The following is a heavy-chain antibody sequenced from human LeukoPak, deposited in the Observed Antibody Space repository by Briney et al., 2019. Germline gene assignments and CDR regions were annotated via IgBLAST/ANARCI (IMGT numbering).Heavy chain of an antibody. V-gene: IGHV1-2*02. CDR2: INPNSGGT. CDR3: ARKRSDSSGYDY. D-gene: IGHD3-22*01. CDR1: GYTFTGYY. J-gene: IGHJ4*02. Sequence: ASVKVSCKASGYTFTGYYMHWVRQAPGQGLEWMGWINPNSGGTNYAQKLQGRVTMTTDTSTSTAYMELRSLRSDDTAVYYCARKRSDSSGYDYWGQGTLVTVSS.